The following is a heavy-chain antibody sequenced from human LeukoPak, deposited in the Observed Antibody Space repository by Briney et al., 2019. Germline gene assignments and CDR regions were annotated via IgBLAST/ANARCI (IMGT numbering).Heavy chain of an antibody. J-gene: IGHJ6*02. V-gene: IGHV3-43*02. CDR1: GFTFGDSA. CDR2: ISGDGGTT. D-gene: IGHD4-17*01. Sequence: GGSLRLSCAASGFTFGDSAMHWIRQAPGKGLEWVSLISGDGGTTYYADSVKGRFTISRDNAKNSLYLQMNSLRAEDTAVYYCARDATVTTNGMDVWGQGTTVTVSS. CDR3: ARDATVTTNGMDV.